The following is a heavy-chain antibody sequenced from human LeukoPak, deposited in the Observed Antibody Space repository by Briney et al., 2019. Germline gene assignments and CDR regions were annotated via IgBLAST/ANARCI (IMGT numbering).Heavy chain of an antibody. CDR2: IYNSGRT. D-gene: IGHD6-19*01. CDR1: GGSISSYY. V-gene: IGHV4-59*08. Sequence: PSETLSLTCTVSGGSISSYYWSWIRQPPGKGLEWIGCIYNSGRTNYNPSLKSRVTISVDTSKNHFSLKLPSVSAADTALYYCARGWYETGYFDLWGRGTLVTVSS. CDR3: ARGWYETGYFDL. J-gene: IGHJ2*01.